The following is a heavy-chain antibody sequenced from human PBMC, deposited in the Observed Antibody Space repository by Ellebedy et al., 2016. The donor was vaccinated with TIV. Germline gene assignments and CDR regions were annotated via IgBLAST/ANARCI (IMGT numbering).Heavy chain of an antibody. CDR1: GYTFTSYD. J-gene: IGHJ5*02. D-gene: IGHD6-19*01. Sequence: AASVKVSCKASGYTFTSYDINWVRQATGQELEWMGWMNPNSGNTGYAQKFQGRVTMTRNTSISTAYMELSSLRSEDTAVYYCARGLVSSGWPNFDPWGQGTLVTVSS. CDR3: ARGLVSSGWPNFDP. CDR2: MNPNSGNT. V-gene: IGHV1-8*01.